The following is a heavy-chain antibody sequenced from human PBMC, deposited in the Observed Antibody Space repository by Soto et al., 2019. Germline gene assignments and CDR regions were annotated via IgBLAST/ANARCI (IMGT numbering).Heavy chain of an antibody. D-gene: IGHD2-2*01. V-gene: IGHV3-21*01. CDR3: ARDPVPAAVVPPAMSIEDY. J-gene: IGHJ4*02. CDR1: GFTFSSYS. Sequence: EVQLVESGGGLVKPGGSLRLSCAASGFTFSSYSMNWVRQAPGKGLEWVSSISSSSSYIYYADSVKGRFTISRDNAKNSLYLQMKSLRAEDTAVYYCARDPVPAAVVPPAMSIEDYWGQGTLVTVST. CDR2: ISSSSSYI.